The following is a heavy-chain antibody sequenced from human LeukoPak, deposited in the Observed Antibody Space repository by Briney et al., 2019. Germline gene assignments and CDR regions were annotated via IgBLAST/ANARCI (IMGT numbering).Heavy chain of an antibody. CDR1: GFTFSSYG. J-gene: IGHJ4*02. D-gene: IGHD4-17*01. V-gene: IGHV3-30*03. CDR2: ISYDGSNK. CDR3: ARAYGDYDFDY. Sequence: GRSLRLSCAASGFTFSSYGMHWVRQTPGKGLEWVAVISYDGSNKYYADSVKGRFTISRDNSKNTLYLQMNSLRAEDTAVYYCARAYGDYDFDYWGQGTLVTVSS.